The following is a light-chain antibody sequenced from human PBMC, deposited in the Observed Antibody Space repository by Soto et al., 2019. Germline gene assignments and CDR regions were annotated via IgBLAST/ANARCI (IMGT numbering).Light chain of an antibody. CDR3: SSYTSSSSWV. CDR1: SSDVGAYNY. J-gene: IGLJ3*02. Sequence: QSALTQPASVSGSPGQSITISCTGTSSDVGAYNYVSWYQQHSGKAPKLIIYEVTNRPSGVSNRFPASKSGNTASLTIFGLQAEDGADYYSSSYTSSSSWVFGGGTKVTVL. V-gene: IGLV2-14*01. CDR2: EVT.